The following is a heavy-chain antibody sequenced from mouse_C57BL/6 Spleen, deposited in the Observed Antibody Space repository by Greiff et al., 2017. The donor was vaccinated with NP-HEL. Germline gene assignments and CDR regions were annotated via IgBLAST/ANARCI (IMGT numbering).Heavy chain of an antibody. J-gene: IGHJ4*01. CDR3: ARNDYGAMDY. CDR1: GYTFTSYW. D-gene: IGHD2-4*01. CDR2: IYPSDSET. Sequence: VQLQQSGAELVRPGSSVKLSCKASGYTFTSYWMDWVKQRPGQGLEWIGNIYPSDSETHYNQKFKDKATLTVDKSSSTAYMQLSSLTSEDSAVYYCARNDYGAMDYRGQGTSVTVSS. V-gene: IGHV1-61*01.